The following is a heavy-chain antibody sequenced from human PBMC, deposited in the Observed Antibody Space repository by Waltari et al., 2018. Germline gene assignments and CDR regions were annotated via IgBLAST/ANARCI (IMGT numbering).Heavy chain of an antibody. CDR3: ARLWWTGNGFDP. D-gene: IGHD2-21*01. CDR2: IYWDDTR. CDR1: GFSISARGVG. V-gene: IGHV2-5*02. J-gene: IGHJ5*02. Sequence: QITLKESGPRLVAPTQTLTLTCSLSGFSISARGVGVGLVRQPPGKALEWLALIYWDDTRRYRPSLKSRLTITKDTSENQVVLSMANMGPVDTATYFCARLWWTGNGFDPWGPGTLVTVS.